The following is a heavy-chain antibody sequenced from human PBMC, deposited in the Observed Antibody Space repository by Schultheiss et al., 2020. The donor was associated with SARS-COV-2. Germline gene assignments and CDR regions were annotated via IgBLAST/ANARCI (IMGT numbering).Heavy chain of an antibody. D-gene: IGHD2-15*01. V-gene: IGHV3-64*02. Sequence: GGSLRLSCADSGFTFSSYAMHWVRQAPGKGLEYVSAISSNGGSTYYADSVKGRFTISRDNSKNTLYLQMGSLRAEDMAVYYCARWRAALDYWGQGTLVTVSS. CDR2: ISSNGGST. CDR3: ARWRAALDY. J-gene: IGHJ4*02. CDR1: GFTFSSYA.